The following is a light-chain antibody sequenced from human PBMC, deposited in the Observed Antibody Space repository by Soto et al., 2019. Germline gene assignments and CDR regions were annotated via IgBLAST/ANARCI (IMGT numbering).Light chain of an antibody. V-gene: IGKV3-15*01. CDR2: GVS. CDR1: QSVNSN. Sequence: EIVMTQSPATLSVSPGERATLSCRASQSVNSNLAWYQQKPGQTPRLLIYGVSTRATGIPARFSGGGSGTEFTLTISSLQSEDFAVYYGQQYNDWPLALGQGTRLEIK. CDR3: QQYNDWPLA. J-gene: IGKJ5*01.